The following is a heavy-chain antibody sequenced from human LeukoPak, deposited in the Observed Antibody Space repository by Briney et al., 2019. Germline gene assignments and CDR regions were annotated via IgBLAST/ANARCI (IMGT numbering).Heavy chain of an antibody. J-gene: IGHJ4*02. D-gene: IGHD6-13*01. V-gene: IGHV3-21*04. Sequence: GGSLRLSCAASGFTFSSYGMHWVRQAPGKGLEWVSSISSSSSYIYYADSVKGRFTISRDNAKNSLYLQMNSLRAEDTALYYCAKDKSSSWYRAIDYWGQGTLVTVSS. CDR1: GFTFSSYG. CDR2: ISSSSSYI. CDR3: AKDKSSSWYRAIDY.